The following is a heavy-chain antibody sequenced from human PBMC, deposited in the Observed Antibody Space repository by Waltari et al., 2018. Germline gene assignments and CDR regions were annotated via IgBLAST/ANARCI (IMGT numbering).Heavy chain of an antibody. D-gene: IGHD2-15*01. V-gene: IGHV4-34*02. J-gene: IGHJ6*02. CDR2: INHAGYT. Sequence: QVQLQQWGAGLLQSSETLSLTCAVYGGSFSCYYWGWVSQPTGKGLEWIGEINHAGYTNHNPSLRSRVTMSADTSKSQFSLKLNSVTAADTAVYYCVRLEDCTGPGGHCYSGDPFALDVWGQGTTVTVSS. CDR1: GGSFSCYY. CDR3: VRLEDCTGPGGHCYSGDPFALDV.